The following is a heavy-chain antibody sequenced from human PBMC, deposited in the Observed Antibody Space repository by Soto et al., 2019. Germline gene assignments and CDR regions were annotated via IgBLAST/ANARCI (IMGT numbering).Heavy chain of an antibody. Sequence: EVQLVEAGGGLVQPGGSLRLSCVASGITFSNYWMTWVRQAPGKGLEWVANVKQDGSGKYYVDSVTGRFTNSRDNAKNSLYLQMNSLRAEDTALYYCATAGVGITTGDFHYWGQGTLVTVSS. CDR3: ATAGVGITTGDFHY. CDR2: VKQDGSGK. J-gene: IGHJ4*02. V-gene: IGHV3-7*01. CDR1: GITFSNYW. D-gene: IGHD1-26*01.